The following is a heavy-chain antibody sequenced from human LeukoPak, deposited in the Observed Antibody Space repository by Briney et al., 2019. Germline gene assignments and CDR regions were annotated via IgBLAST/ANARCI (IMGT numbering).Heavy chain of an antibody. Sequence: PGGSLRLSCAASGFTFSTYWMHWVRQAPGKGLVWVSRIKRDGSSTSYADSVKGRFTISRDNAKNTLYLQMNSLRAEDTAVYYCARDRETYYDILTGYYTLGDAFDIWGQGTMVTVSS. CDR3: ARDRETYYDILTGYYTLGDAFDI. V-gene: IGHV3-74*01. CDR1: GFTFSTYW. D-gene: IGHD3-9*01. J-gene: IGHJ3*02. CDR2: IKRDGSST.